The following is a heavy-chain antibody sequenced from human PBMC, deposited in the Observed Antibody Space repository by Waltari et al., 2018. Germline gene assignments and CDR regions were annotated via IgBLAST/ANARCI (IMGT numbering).Heavy chain of an antibody. V-gene: IGHV4-34*01. J-gene: IGHJ4*02. CDR3: ARDDYGGNSQFDY. Sequence: QVQLQQWGAGLLKPSETLSLTCAVYGGSFSGYYWSWIRQPPGKGLEWIGETNHSGSTNYNPSLKSRVTISVDTSKNQFSLKLSSVTAADTAVYYCARDDYGGNSQFDYWGQGTLVTVSS. CDR1: GGSFSGYY. CDR2: TNHSGST. D-gene: IGHD4-17*01.